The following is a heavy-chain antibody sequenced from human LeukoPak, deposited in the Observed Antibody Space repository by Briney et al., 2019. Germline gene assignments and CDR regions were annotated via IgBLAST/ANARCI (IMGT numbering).Heavy chain of an antibody. CDR1: GYTFTSYY. V-gene: IGHV1-18*01. CDR2: ISTYNGNT. D-gene: IGHD4-17*01. Sequence: ASVKVSCKTSGYTFTSYYISWARQAPGQGLEWMGWISTYNGNTNYAQKFQDRVTMTTEASTSTAYMELRGLRSDDTAVYFCARLTWGYNGDYTYYYYMDVWGEGTTVTISS. J-gene: IGHJ6*03. CDR3: ARLTWGYNGDYTYYYYMDV.